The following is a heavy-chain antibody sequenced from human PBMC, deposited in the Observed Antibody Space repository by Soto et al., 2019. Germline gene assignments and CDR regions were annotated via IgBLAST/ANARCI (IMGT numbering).Heavy chain of an antibody. CDR1: GYTFTGYY. CDR3: VTGDHLVR. J-gene: IGHJ4*02. Sequence: ASVKVSCKTSGYTFTGYYLNWVRQAPGRGLEWVGWINPKAGDTNNAQKFQGRVTMTTDTSISTGYMELSGLKSDDTAVYYCVTGDHLVRWGQGTRVTVSS. V-gene: IGHV1-2*02. CDR2: INPKAGDT. D-gene: IGHD6-6*01.